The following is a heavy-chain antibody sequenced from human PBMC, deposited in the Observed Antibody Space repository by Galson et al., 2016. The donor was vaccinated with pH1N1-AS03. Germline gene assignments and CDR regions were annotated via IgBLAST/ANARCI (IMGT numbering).Heavy chain of an antibody. J-gene: IGHJ6*02. CDR1: GYIFTGFY. V-gene: IGHV1-2*04. CDR3: ARDPRGPCTSATCPTTYYFGMDV. Sequence: SVKVSCKASGYIFTGFYVHWVRQAPGQGLEWMGWINTDSGVTNYAQKFEAWVTMTRDTSVSPAYMELYGLKSDDTAVYYCARDPRGPCTSATCPTTYYFGMDVWGQGTTVIVCS. CDR2: INTDSGVT. D-gene: IGHD2-2*01.